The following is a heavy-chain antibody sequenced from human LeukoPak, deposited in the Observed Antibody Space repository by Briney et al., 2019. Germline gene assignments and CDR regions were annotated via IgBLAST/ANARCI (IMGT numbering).Heavy chain of an antibody. J-gene: IGHJ4*02. Sequence: GGSLRLSCAASGFTFSSYGMHWVRQATGKGLEWVAVISYDGSNKYYADSVKGRFTISRDNSKNTLYLQMNSLRAEDTAVYYCAKDSSGSSWYGRYDYWGQGTLVTVSS. CDR3: AKDSSGSSWYGRYDY. V-gene: IGHV3-30*18. D-gene: IGHD6-13*01. CDR1: GFTFSSYG. CDR2: ISYDGSNK.